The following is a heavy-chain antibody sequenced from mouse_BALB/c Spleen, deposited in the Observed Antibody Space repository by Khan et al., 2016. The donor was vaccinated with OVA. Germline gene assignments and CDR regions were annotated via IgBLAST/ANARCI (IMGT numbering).Heavy chain of an antibody. CDR1: GFSLTSDG. J-gene: IGHJ2*01. V-gene: IGHV2-3*01. CDR2: LGVAGTT. Sequence: VQLQESGPGLVAPSQSLSITCTVSGFSLTSDGVSWVRQPPGKGLEWLGLLGVAGTTIYHSALRSRLSIRKDNSKSQVFLKLDSLQTDDTATYYCAKLRVFYFDSWGQGTTLTVSS. CDR3: AKLRVFYFDS.